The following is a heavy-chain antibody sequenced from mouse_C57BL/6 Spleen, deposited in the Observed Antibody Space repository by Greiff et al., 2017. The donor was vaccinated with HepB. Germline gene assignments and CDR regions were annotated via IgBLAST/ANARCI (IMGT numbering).Heavy chain of an antibody. Sequence: EVKLMESGGGLVKPGGSLKHSCAASGFTFSDYGMHGVRQAPEKGLEWVAYISSGSSTIYYADTVKGRFTISRDNAKNTLFLQMTSLRSEDTAMYYCARGRSGRGYAMHHWCQGTSFIISP. CDR3: ARGRSGRGYAMHH. CDR1: GFTFSDYG. J-gene: IGHJ4*01. V-gene: IGHV5-17*01. CDR2: ISSGSSTI. D-gene: IGHD3-2*02.